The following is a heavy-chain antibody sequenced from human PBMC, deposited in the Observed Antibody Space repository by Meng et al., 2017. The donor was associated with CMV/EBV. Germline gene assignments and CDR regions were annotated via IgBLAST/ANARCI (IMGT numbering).Heavy chain of an antibody. J-gene: IGHJ6*02. D-gene: IGHD3-3*01. V-gene: IGHV3-74*01. CDR2: IHSDGVSA. CDR3: ARMFNYDFSRGGMDV. Sequence: GESLKISCGGSGFTFGSYWMHWVRQAPGKGLVWTSRIHSDGVSADYAGSVMGRFTISRDNAKNTVYLQMNSLRPEDTAVYYCARMFNYDFSRGGMDVWGQGTTVTVSS. CDR1: GFTFGSYW.